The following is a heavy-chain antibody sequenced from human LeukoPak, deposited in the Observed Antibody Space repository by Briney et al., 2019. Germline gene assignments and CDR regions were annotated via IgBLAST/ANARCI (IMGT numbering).Heavy chain of an antibody. D-gene: IGHD4-11*01. CDR1: GYTFTSYD. V-gene: IGHV1-8*01. CDR2: MNPNSGNT. CDR3: ARGDYSNPGGDWFDP. J-gene: IGHJ5*02. Sequence: ASVKVSCKASGYTFTSYDINWVRQATGQGLEWMGWMNPNSGNTGYAQKFQGSVTMTRNTSISTAYMELSSLRSEDTAVYYCARGDYSNPGGDWFDPWGQGTLVTVSS.